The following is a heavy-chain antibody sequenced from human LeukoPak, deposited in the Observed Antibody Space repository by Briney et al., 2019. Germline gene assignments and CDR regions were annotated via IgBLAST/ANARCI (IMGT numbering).Heavy chain of an antibody. CDR3: ARGSSDFSGIDY. CDR1: GFIFSNYW. D-gene: IGHD3/OR15-3a*01. Sequence: GGSLRLSCAASGFIFSNYWMSWVCQAPGKGLERVANINQDGSEQYYVDSVKGRFTISRDNAKNSLYLQTNSLRAEDTALYYCARGSSDFSGIDYWGQGTLVTVSS. V-gene: IGHV3-7*01. J-gene: IGHJ4*02. CDR2: INQDGSEQ.